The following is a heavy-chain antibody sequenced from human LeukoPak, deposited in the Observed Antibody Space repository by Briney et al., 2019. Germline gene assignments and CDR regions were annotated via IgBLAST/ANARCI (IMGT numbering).Heavy chain of an antibody. CDR1: GGSISSYY. Sequence: SETLSLTCTVSGGSISSYYWSWIRQPPGKGLEWTGYIYYSGSTNYNPSLKSRVTISVDTSKNQFSLKLSSVTAADTAVYYCARRDGATWDYWGQGTLVTVSS. V-gene: IGHV4-59*08. CDR2: IYYSGST. CDR3: ARRDGATWDY. D-gene: IGHD5-24*01. J-gene: IGHJ4*02.